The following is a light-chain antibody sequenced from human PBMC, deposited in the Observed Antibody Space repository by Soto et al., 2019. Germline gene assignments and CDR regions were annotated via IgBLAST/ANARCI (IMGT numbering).Light chain of an antibody. CDR3: QQIERYPST. V-gene: IGKV1-8*01. CDR2: AAS. CDR1: HGISNY. Sequence: VDRATITCLASHGISNYLSCYHQKPGKVPNLMIYAASTLQSGVTSRLSGSGYGTDFHLNISRLPTEDFENYYCQQIERYPSTFGGGTQVDIK. J-gene: IGKJ4*01.